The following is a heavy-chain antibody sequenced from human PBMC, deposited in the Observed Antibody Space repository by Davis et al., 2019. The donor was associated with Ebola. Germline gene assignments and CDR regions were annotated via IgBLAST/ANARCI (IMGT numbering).Heavy chain of an antibody. J-gene: IGHJ3*02. CDR2: IYYSGST. Sequence: PSETLSLTCTVSGGSISSYYWSWIRQPPGKGLEWIGYIYYSGSTNYNPSLKSRVTISVDTSKNQFSLKLSSVTAADTAVYYCAREPHYDFWSGYSAKGAFDIWGQGTMVTVSS. D-gene: IGHD3-3*01. V-gene: IGHV4-59*12. CDR3: AREPHYDFWSGYSAKGAFDI. CDR1: GGSISSYY.